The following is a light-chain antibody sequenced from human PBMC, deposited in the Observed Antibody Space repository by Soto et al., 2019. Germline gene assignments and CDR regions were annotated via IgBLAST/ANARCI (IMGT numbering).Light chain of an antibody. CDR3: QQYNEWPGCT. CDR1: QRISNN. CDR2: GVY. V-gene: IGKV3-15*01. J-gene: IGKJ2*02. Sequence: IVMTQSPATLSVSPGERATLSCRASQRISNNLAWYQQKPGQAPRLLIYGVYSRATGVPARCSGSGSGTEFTLTISSLQSEDFAFYYCQQYNEWPGCTFGQGTKLEI.